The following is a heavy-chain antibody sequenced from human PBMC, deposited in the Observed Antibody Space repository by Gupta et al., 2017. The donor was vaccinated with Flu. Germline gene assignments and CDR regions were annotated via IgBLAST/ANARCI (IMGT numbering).Heavy chain of an antibody. J-gene: IGHJ4*02. Sequence: QVQLVESGGGVVQPGRSLRLSCAASGFTFSSYGMHWVRQAPGKGLEWVAIIWYDGSNKYYADSVKGRFTISRDNSKNTLYLQMNSLRAEDTAVYYCARDGGWSSGPTGVDYWGQGTLVTVSS. CDR2: IWYDGSNK. CDR1: GFTFSSYG. V-gene: IGHV3-33*01. D-gene: IGHD6-19*01. CDR3: ARDGGWSSGPTGVDY.